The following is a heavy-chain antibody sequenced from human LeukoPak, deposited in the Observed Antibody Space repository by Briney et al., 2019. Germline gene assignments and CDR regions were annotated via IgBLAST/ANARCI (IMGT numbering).Heavy chain of an antibody. V-gene: IGHV3-7*01. CDR1: GFTFSSYW. D-gene: IGHD6-19*01. Sequence: GGSLRLSCAASGFTFSSYWMSWVRQAPGKGLEWVANIKQDGSEKYYVDSVKGRFTISRDNAKNSLYLQMNSLSAEDTAVYYCAREYSSGRYYFDYWGQGTLVTVSS. J-gene: IGHJ4*02. CDR2: IKQDGSEK. CDR3: AREYSSGRYYFDY.